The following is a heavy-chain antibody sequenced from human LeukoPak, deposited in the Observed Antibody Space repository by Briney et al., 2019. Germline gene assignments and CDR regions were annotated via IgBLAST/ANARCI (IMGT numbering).Heavy chain of an antibody. J-gene: IGHJ4*02. Sequence: SETLSLTCTVSGGSISSGDYYWSWIRQPPGKGLEWIGYIYYSGSTYYNPSLKSRVTISVDTSKNQFSLKLSSVTAADTAVYYCAREAEYCSSTSCYTLFDYWGQGTLVTVSS. CDR3: AREAEYCSSTSCYTLFDY. CDR2: IYYSGST. V-gene: IGHV4-30-4*08. D-gene: IGHD2-2*02. CDR1: GGSISSGDYY.